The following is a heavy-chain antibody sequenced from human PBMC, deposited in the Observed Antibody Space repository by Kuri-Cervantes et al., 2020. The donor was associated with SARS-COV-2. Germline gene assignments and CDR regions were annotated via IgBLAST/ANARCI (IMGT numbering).Heavy chain of an antibody. CDR2: INPNSGGT. CDR3: ASSIAEQPDYYYGMDV. V-gene: IGHV1-2*04. CDR1: GYTFTRYG. D-gene: IGHD6-6*01. Sequence: ASVKVSCKASGYTFTRYGISWVRQAPGQGLEWMGWINPNSGGTNYAQKFQGWVTMARDTSISTAYMELSRLRSDDTAVYYCASSIAEQPDYYYGMDVWGQGTTVTVSS. J-gene: IGHJ6*02.